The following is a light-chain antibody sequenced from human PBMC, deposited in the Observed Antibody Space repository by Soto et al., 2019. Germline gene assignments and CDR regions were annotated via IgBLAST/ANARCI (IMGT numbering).Light chain of an antibody. V-gene: IGKV3-11*01. J-gene: IGKJ5*01. CDR3: QQRSYWPLT. CDR1: QSVSSY. CDR2: DAS. Sequence: IALTQSPASLSVSPWARATLSCLASQSVSSYLAWYQQKPGQAPRLLIYDASNRASGIPARFSGSGSGTDFTLTITSLDPEDFAVYYCQQRSYWPLTFGQGTRLEIK.